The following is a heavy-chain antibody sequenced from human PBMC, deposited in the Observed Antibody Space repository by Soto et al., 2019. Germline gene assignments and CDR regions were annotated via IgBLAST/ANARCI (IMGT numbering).Heavy chain of an antibody. CDR1: GFTFSSYA. D-gene: IGHD2-2*02. V-gene: IGHV3-23*01. J-gene: IGHJ4*02. CDR3: AKDIHMVDY. Sequence: GESLKISCAASGFTFSSYAMSWVRQAPGKGLEWVSAISGSGGRTYYADSVKGRFTISRDNSKNTLYLQMNSLRAEDTAVYYCAKDIHMVDYWGQGTLVTVSS. CDR2: ISGSGGRT.